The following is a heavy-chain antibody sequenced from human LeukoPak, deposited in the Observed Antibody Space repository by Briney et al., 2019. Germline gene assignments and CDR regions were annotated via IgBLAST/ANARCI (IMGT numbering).Heavy chain of an antibody. V-gene: IGHV1-18*01. CDR3: ARDGTSTDDY. D-gene: IGHD2-2*01. CDR2: ISGNNDNP. J-gene: IGHJ4*02. CDR1: GYTFSNFG. Sequence: ASVTVSCKASGYTFSNFGISWVRQAPGKGLEWMGWISGNNDNPNYAQKFQGRFTVTSDSSTRTAYMELKRLRSDDTAVYYCARDGTSTDDYWGQGTLVTVSS.